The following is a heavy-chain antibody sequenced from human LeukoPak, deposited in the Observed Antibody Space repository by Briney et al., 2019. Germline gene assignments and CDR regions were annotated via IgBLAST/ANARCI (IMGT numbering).Heavy chain of an antibody. CDR2: IKQDGSEK. D-gene: IGHD6-6*01. Sequence: GSLRLSCAASGFTFSSYWMSWVRQAPGKGLEWVANIKQDGSEKYYVDSVKGRFTLSRDNAKNSLYLQMNSLRAEDTAVYYCARVKAAQQYYYYYYGMDVWGQGTTVTVSS. J-gene: IGHJ6*02. CDR3: ARVKAAQQYYYYYYGMDV. V-gene: IGHV3-7*01. CDR1: GFTFSSYW.